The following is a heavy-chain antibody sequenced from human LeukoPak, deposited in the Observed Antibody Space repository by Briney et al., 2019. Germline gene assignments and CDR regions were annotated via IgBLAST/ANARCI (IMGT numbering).Heavy chain of an antibody. CDR2: IYYSGST. CDR1: GGSISSYY. Sequence: SETLSLTCTVSGGSISSYYWSWIRQPPGKGLEWIGYIYYSGSTNYNPSLKSRVTISVDTSKNQFSLKLSSVTAADTAVYYCARQVGAAHAFDIWGQGTMVTVSS. J-gene: IGHJ3*02. V-gene: IGHV4-59*08. CDR3: ARQVGAAHAFDI. D-gene: IGHD1-26*01.